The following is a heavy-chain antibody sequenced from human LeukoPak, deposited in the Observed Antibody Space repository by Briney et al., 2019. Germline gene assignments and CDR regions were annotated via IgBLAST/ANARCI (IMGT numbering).Heavy chain of an antibody. CDR1: GYTFTSYD. Sequence: ASVKVSCKASGYTFTSYDINWVRQATGQGLEWMGWMNPNSGNTGYAQKSQGRVTMTRDTSISTAYMELSRLRSDDTAVYYCAKPNSGYDFSPYYYYYGMDVWGQGTTVTVSS. CDR3: AKPNSGYDFSPYYYYYGMDV. V-gene: IGHV1-8*01. CDR2: MNPNSGNT. J-gene: IGHJ6*02. D-gene: IGHD5-12*01.